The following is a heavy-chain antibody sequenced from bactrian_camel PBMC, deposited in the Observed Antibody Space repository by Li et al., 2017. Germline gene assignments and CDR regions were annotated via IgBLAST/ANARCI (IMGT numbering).Heavy chain of an antibody. V-gene: IGHV3S10*01. CDR2: VDSEGNT. Sequence: VQLVESGGGLVQPGGSLRLSCAASGFTFSNYAMTWVRQAPGKEREGVAAVDSEGNTSYVESVMGRFTISRDDAKNMVYLQMSSLKPEDTFVYHCVRDAGYWSFGYWGQGTQVTVS. CDR1: GFTFSNYA. J-gene: IGHJ6*01. CDR3: VRDAGYWSFGY. D-gene: IGHD2*01.